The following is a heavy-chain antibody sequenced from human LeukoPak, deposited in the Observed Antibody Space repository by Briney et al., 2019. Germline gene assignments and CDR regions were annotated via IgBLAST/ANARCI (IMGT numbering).Heavy chain of an antibody. V-gene: IGHV3-11*01. CDR2: ISSSGSTI. D-gene: IGHD2-2*01. J-gene: IGHJ4*02. Sequence: TGGSLRLSCAASGFTFSDYYMSWIRQAPGKGLEWVSYISSSGSTIYYADSVKGRFTISRDNAKNSLYLQINSLRAEDTAVYYCAKDVVEDIVVVPAAPHFDYWGQGTLVTVSS. CDR3: AKDVVEDIVVVPAAPHFDY. CDR1: GFTFSDYY.